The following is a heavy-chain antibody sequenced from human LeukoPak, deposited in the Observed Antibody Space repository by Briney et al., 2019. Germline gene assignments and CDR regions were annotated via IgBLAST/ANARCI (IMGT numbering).Heavy chain of an antibody. CDR1: GFTVSSNY. CDR3: ARGAEWELDY. D-gene: IGHD1-26*01. J-gene: IGHJ4*02. CDR2: IYSGGST. Sequence: PGGSLRLSCAASGFTVSSNYMSWVRQAPGKGLEWVSVIYSGGSTYYADSVEGRFTISSDNSKNTLYLQMNSLRAEDTAVYYCARGAEWELDYWGQGTLVTVSS. V-gene: IGHV3-53*01.